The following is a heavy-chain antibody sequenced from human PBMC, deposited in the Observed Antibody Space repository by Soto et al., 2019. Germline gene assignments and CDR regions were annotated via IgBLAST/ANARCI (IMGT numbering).Heavy chain of an antibody. D-gene: IGHD3-9*01. Sequence: PGESLKISCQGSGYNFSSQWIACVRQKPGKGLEWMGIVYPGDAETRYSPSFQGQVTMSADKSIDTAYLQWSSLKASDTAIYYCAKSEVLDSWGKGRMVTV. CDR2: VYPGDAET. V-gene: IGHV5-51*01. CDR1: GYNFSSQW. CDR3: AKSEVLDS. J-gene: IGHJ3*01.